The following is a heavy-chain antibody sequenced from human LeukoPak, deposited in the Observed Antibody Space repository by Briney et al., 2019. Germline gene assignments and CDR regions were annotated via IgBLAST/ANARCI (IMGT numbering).Heavy chain of an antibody. CDR1: GFTFSSYA. V-gene: IGHV3-23*01. Sequence: PGGSLRLSCAASGFTFSSYAMSWVRQAPGKGLEWVSAISGSGGSTYYADSMKGRFTISRDNSKNTLYLQMNSLRAEDTAVYYCAKDPNYDSSGYTFDYLGQGTLVTVSS. CDR2: ISGSGGST. D-gene: IGHD3-22*01. CDR3: AKDPNYDSSGYTFDY. J-gene: IGHJ4*02.